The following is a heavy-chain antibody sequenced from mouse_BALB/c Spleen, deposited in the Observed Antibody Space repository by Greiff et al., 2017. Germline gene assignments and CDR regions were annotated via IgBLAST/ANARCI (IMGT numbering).Heavy chain of an antibody. CDR1: GFTFSSFG. CDR3: ARGRGSSLAWFAY. D-gene: IGHD1-1*01. J-gene: IGHJ3*01. Sequence: DVHLVESGGGLVQPGGSRKLSCAASGFTFSSFGMHWVRQAPEKGLEWVAYISSGSSTIYYADTVKGRFTISRDNPKNTLFLQMTSLRSEDTAMYYCARGRGSSLAWFAYWGQGTLVTVSA. V-gene: IGHV5-17*02. CDR2: ISSGSSTI.